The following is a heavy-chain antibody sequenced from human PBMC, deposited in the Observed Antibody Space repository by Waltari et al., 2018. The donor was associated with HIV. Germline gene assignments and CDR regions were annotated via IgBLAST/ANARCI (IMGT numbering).Heavy chain of an antibody. Sequence: QVQLVQSGAAVKQPGPSVKVSCKASGYSFTSYDINWVRQATGQGLEWLGWVTPSSSNTGSAQKFQGRVTMSRNTSVSTVYMELSTLTSDDTAIYFCARGGSTHTHFAHWGQGTLVTVSS. CDR2: VTPSSSNT. J-gene: IGHJ4*02. CDR1: GYSFTSYD. V-gene: IGHV1-8*01. CDR3: ARGGSTHTHFAH. D-gene: IGHD1-26*01.